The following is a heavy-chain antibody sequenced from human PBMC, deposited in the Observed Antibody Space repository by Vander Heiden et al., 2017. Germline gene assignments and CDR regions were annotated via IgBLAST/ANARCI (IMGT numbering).Heavy chain of an antibody. Sequence: QVPLVQSAAEVKTPGASVKVSCKASGYSFPSYHIPWVRQSTGQGLEWVGINIPSGGSTNYPQKLHGRVTMTSDTSTSTVYMELSSLRSEDTAVYYCVREFRGGHFDYWGQGTLVTVSS. V-gene: IGHV1-46*01. CDR2: NIPSGGST. CDR3: VREFRGGHFDY. J-gene: IGHJ4*02. D-gene: IGHD3-10*01. CDR1: GYSFPSYH.